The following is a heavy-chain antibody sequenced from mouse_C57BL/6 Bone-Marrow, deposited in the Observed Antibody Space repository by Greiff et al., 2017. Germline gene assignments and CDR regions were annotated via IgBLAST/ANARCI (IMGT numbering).Heavy chain of an antibody. J-gene: IGHJ3*01. Sequence: VQLQQPGAELVMPGASVKLSCKASGYTFTSYWMHWVKQRPGQGLEWIGEIDPSDSYTNYNQKFKGKSTLTVDKSSSTAYMQLSSLTSEDSAVYYCARSFYYYGSSPWCAYWGQGTLVTVSA. D-gene: IGHD1-1*01. CDR1: GYTFTSYW. CDR3: ARSFYYYGSSPWCAY. V-gene: IGHV1-69*01. CDR2: IDPSDSYT.